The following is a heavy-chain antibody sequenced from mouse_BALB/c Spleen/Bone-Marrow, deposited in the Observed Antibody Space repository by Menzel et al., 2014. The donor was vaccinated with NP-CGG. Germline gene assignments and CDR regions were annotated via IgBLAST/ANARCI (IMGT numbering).Heavy chain of an antibody. D-gene: IGHD1-1*01. CDR3: ARPDYYGYLNY. V-gene: IGHV4-1*02. CDR2: INPDSRTI. CDR1: GFDFSRYW. J-gene: IGHJ2*01. Sequence: EVNVVESGGGLVQPGGSLKLSCAASGFDFSRYWMSWVRQAPGKGLEWIGEINPDSRTINYSPSLKDKFIISRDNAKNTLYLRLNKVRSEDTALYYCARPDYYGYLNYWGQGTTPTVSS.